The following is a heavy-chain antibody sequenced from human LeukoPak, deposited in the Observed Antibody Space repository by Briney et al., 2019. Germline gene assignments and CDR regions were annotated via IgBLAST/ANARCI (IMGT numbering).Heavy chain of an antibody. CDR1: GFTFSSYA. V-gene: IGHV3-23*01. CDR3: AKDTSIGRYCTNGVCSPFDY. J-gene: IGHJ4*02. CDR2: ISDTGATT. D-gene: IGHD2-8*01. Sequence: GGSLRLSCAGSGFTFSSYAMSWVRQAPGKGLEWGSAISDTGATTYDADSVKGRFTISRDNSRSTLYLQMNSLRAEDAALYYCAKDTSIGRYCTNGVCSPFDYWGQGTLVTVSS.